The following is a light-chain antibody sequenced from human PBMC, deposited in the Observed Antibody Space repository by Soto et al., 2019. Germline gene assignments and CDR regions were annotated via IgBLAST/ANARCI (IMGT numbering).Light chain of an antibody. CDR2: GAS. J-gene: IGKJ2*01. Sequence: DIQMTQSPSTLSASVGDRVTITCRASQSISSWLAWYQQKPGKAPELLIYGASSLESGVPSRFSGSGSVTEFTLTIDSLQPDDFATYYCQQYSSSSPTFGQGTKLEIK. CDR3: QQYSSSSPT. V-gene: IGKV1-5*01. CDR1: QSISSW.